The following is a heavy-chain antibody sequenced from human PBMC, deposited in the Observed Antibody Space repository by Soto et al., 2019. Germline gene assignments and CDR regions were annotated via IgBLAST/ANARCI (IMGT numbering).Heavy chain of an antibody. J-gene: IGHJ4*02. D-gene: IGHD3-22*01. CDR1: GYSISSGYY. V-gene: IGHV4-38-2*02. CDR3: AREKEYSGYYLDFDF. CDR2: IYRGGIT. Sequence: PSETLSLTCAVSGYSISSGYYWAWIRQSPGKGLEWIGTIYRGGITYYNPSLKSRVTMSVDPSKNQLSLNLTSVTAADTAVYYCAREKEYSGYYLDFDFWGQGTLVTVSS.